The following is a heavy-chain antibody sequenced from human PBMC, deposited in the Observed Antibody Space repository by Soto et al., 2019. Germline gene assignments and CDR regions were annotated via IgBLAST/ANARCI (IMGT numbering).Heavy chain of an antibody. CDR2: IYHSGTT. CDR1: GGSISSGGYY. Sequence: SETLSLTCTVSGGSISSGGYYWSWIRQLPGKGLEWIGYIYHSGTTYYNPSLKSRVTMSVDTSKNQFSLRLSSVTAADTAVYYCARDYYDSSGYYYIDYWGQGTLVTVSS. CDR3: ARDYYDSSGYYYIDY. J-gene: IGHJ4*02. V-gene: IGHV4-31*03. D-gene: IGHD3-22*01.